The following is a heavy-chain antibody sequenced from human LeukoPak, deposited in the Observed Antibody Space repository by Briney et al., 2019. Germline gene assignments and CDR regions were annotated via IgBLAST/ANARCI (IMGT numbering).Heavy chain of an antibody. D-gene: IGHD2-2*01. Sequence: ASVKVTCKASGYSFTGYHVSWVRQATGQGLEWMGRVSGLNGNTKYAEKFQGRVTMTKDTSTATAYMELRGLRSDDTAVYYCARGLGYCSTTTCYGELPGDYWSQGTLITVSS. V-gene: IGHV1-18*01. CDR3: ARGLGYCSTTTCYGELPGDY. CDR2: VSGLNGNT. CDR1: GYSFTGYH. J-gene: IGHJ4*02.